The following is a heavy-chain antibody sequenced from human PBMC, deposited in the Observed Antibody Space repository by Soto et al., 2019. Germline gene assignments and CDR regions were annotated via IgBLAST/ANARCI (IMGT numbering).Heavy chain of an antibody. D-gene: IGHD6-13*01. CDR1: GYIFTSYW. V-gene: IGHV5-10-1*01. J-gene: IGHJ6*02. CDR3: ARGIAAAGTDYGMDV. Sequence: GESLKISCNGSGYIFTSYWISWVRQMPGKGLEWMGRIDPSDSYTNYSPSFQGHVTISADKSISTAYLQWSSLKASDTAMYYCARGIAAAGTDYGMDVWGQGTTVTV. CDR2: IDPSDSYT.